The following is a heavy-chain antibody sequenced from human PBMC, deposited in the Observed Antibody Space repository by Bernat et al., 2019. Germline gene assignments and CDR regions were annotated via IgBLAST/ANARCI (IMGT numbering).Heavy chain of an antibody. J-gene: IGHJ4*02. D-gene: IGHD3-22*01. V-gene: IGHV3-73*01. CDR2: IRSKANSYAT. CDR3: TSAMRDSSTWGAFDY. Sequence: EVQLVESGGGLVQPGGSLKLSCAASGFTFSGSAIHWVRQASGKGLEWVGRIRSKANSYATAYGASVKCRFTISRDDSENTAYLQMNSLKAGDTAVYYCTSAMRDSSTWGAFDYWGQGTLVTVSS. CDR1: GFTFSGSA.